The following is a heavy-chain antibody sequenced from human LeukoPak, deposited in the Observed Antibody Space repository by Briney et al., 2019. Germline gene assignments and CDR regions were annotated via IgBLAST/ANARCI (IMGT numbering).Heavy chain of an antibody. CDR1: GFTFSSYE. V-gene: IGHV3-48*03. CDR2: ISSSGSTI. CDR3: AKAGSSRLTGYYYYYMDV. Sequence: GGSLRLSCAASGFTFSSYEMNWVRQAPGKGLEWVSYISSSGSTIYYADSVKGRFTISRDNAKNSLYLQMNSLRAEDTAVYYCAKAGSSRLTGYYYYYMDVWGKGTTVTVSS. D-gene: IGHD6-13*01. J-gene: IGHJ6*03.